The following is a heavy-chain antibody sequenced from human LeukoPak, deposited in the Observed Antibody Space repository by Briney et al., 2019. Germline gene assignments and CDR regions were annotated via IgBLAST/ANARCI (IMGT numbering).Heavy chain of an antibody. V-gene: IGHV4-30-4*08. CDR1: GGSISSGDYY. J-gene: IGHJ4*02. CDR3: VREAAVGYYFDS. CDR2: IYYSGST. D-gene: IGHD1-26*01. Sequence: SETLSLTCTVSGGSISSGDYYWSWIRQPPGKGLEWIGYIYYSGSTYYNPSLKSRVTISVDTSKNQFSLKLSSVTAADTAVYYCVREAAVGYYFDSWGQGTLVTVSS.